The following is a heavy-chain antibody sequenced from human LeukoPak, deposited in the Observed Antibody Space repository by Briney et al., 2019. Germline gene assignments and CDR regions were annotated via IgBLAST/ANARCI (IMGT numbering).Heavy chain of an antibody. V-gene: IGHV4-61*02. CDR2: IYTSGST. J-gene: IGHJ4*02. D-gene: IGHD3-10*01. Sequence: SETLSLTCTVSGGSIGSGSYYWSWIRQPAGKGLEWIGRIYTSGSTNYNPSLKSRVTISVDTSKNQFSLKLSSVTAADTAVYYCAREAPPPYYYGSGSYLFDYWGQGTLVTVSS. CDR3: AREAPPPYYYGSGSYLFDY. CDR1: GGSIGSGSYY.